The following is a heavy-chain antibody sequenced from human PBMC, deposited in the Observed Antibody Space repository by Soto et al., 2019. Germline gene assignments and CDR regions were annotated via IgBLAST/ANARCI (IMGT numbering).Heavy chain of an antibody. Sequence: ASVKVSCKASGYTFTSYAMHWVRQAPGQRLEWMGWINAGNGNTKYSQKFQGRVTITRDTSASTAYMELSSLRSEDTAVYYCARGSAYTTDAFDIWGQGTMVTVSS. V-gene: IGHV1-3*01. CDR1: GYTFTSYA. CDR2: INAGNGNT. D-gene: IGHD3-16*01. CDR3: ARGSAYTTDAFDI. J-gene: IGHJ3*02.